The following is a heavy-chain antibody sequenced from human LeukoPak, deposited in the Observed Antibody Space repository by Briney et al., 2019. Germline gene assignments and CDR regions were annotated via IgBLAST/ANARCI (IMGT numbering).Heavy chain of an antibody. Sequence: GGSLRLSCVASGFTFRNYAMSWVRQAPGKGLEWVSGITGSGDTTFYADSVKGRFTISRDNSRSTLSLQMDSLTAEDTATYHCAKDHPTAPSVTAPLFDSWGQGILVTVSS. CDR2: ITGSGDTT. V-gene: IGHV3-23*01. CDR1: GFTFRNYA. J-gene: IGHJ4*02. D-gene: IGHD2-21*02. CDR3: AKDHPTAPSVTAPLFDS.